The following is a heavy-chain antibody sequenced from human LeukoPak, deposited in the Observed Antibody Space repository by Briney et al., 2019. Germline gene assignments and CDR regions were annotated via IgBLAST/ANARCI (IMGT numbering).Heavy chain of an antibody. CDR2: ISSSSSTI. J-gene: IGHJ4*02. CDR1: GFTFSSYD. V-gene: IGHV3-48*02. D-gene: IGHD3-10*01. CDR3: ARDPGKFDY. Sequence: GGSLRLSCAASGFTFSSYDMNWVRQAPGKGLEWVSYISSSSSTIYYADSVKGRFTISRDNAKNSLYLQMNSLRDDDTAVYYCARDPGKFDYWGQGTLVTVSS.